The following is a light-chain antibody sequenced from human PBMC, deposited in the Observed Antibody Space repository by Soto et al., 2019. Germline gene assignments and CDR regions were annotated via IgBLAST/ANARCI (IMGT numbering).Light chain of an antibody. CDR1: QSIGIW. CDR3: QQYKDYSWT. V-gene: IGKV1-5*03. J-gene: IGKJ1*01. Sequence: IQMTQSPSTLSASVGDRVAITCRASQSIGIWLAWYQQKPGKAPRFLIYKASTLESGVPSRFSGSGSGTEFTLTISSLQPEDFGSYYCQQYKDYSWTFGQGTKAEIK. CDR2: KAS.